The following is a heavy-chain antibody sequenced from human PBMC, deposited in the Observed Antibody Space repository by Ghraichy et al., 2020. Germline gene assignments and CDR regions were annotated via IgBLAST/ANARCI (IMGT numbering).Heavy chain of an antibody. J-gene: IGHJ5*02. CDR1: GGSISSSSYY. CDR3: ARSLGGGVYRWFDP. D-gene: IGHD2-8*02. V-gene: IGHV4-39*01. CDR2: IYYSGST. Sequence: SETLSLTCTVSGGSISSSSYYWGWIRQPPGKGLEWIGSIYYSGSTYYNPSLKSRVTISVDTSKNQFSLKLSSVTAADTAVYYCARSLGGGVYRWFDPWGQGTLVTVSS.